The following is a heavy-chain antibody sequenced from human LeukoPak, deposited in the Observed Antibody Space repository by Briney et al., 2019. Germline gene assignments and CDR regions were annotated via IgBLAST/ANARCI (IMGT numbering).Heavy chain of an antibody. CDR3: ARDFRYSDE. D-gene: IGHD1-1*01. CDR2: IYSDGTT. CDR1: GFIGSNNY. Sequence: GGSLRLSCAASGFIGSNNYMTWVRQAPGQGLEWVSVIYSDGTTFYEDSVRGRFTISRDKSKNTFYLQMNSLRAEDTAVYYCARDFRYSDEWGQGIPVTVSS. J-gene: IGHJ6*01. V-gene: IGHV3-53*01.